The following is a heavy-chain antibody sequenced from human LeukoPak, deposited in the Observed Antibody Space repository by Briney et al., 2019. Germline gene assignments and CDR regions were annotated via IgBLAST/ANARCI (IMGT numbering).Heavy chain of an antibody. CDR2: ISYDGSNK. CDR3: AKSTSGGYALEY. V-gene: IGHV3-30*18. J-gene: IGHJ4*02. Sequence: PGGSLRLSCAASGFTFSSYGMHWVRQAPAKGLEGLAVISYDGSNKYYADSVKGRFTISRDNSKNTLYLQMNGLRAEDTAVYYCAKSTSGGYALEYWGQGTLVTVSS. CDR1: GFTFSSYG. D-gene: IGHD2-15*01.